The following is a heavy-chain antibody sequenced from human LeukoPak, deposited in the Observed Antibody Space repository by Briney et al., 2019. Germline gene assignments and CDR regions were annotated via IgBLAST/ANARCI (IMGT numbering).Heavy chain of an antibody. D-gene: IGHD3-22*01. J-gene: IGHJ4*02. CDR2: ISGSGAST. CDR1: GFTFSSYA. CDR3: AKESGESSGIKDFDY. V-gene: IGHV3-23*01. Sequence: PGGSLRLSCAASGFTFSSYAMSWVRQAPGKGLECVSSISGSGASTYYADSVTGRFTISRYNSKNTLYLQMNSLRAEDTAVYYCAKESGESSGIKDFDYWGQGTLVTVSS.